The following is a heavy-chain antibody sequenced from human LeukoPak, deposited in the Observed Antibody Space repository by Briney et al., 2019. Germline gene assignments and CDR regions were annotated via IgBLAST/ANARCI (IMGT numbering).Heavy chain of an antibody. V-gene: IGHV4-4*07. D-gene: IGHD3-9*01. CDR2: IYTSGST. J-gene: IGHJ4*02. Sequence: SETLSLTCTVSGGSISSYYWSWIRQPAGKGLEWIGRIYTSGSTNYNPSLKSRVTMSVDTSKNQFSLKLSSVTAADTAVYYCARGILTGYLRSYYFDYWGQGTLVTVSS. CDR1: GGSISSYY. CDR3: ARGILTGYLRSYYFDY.